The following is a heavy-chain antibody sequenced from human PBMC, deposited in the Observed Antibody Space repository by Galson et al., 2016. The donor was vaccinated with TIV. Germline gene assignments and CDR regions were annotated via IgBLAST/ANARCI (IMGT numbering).Heavy chain of an antibody. CDR3: ARGSNPTYYSMYMDL. CDR1: GYTFTFYG. J-gene: IGHJ6*03. D-gene: IGHD2-21*01. CDR2: ISAYTGNP. V-gene: IGHV1-18*01. Sequence: SVKVSCKASGYTFTFYGITWVRQAPGHGLEWLGWISAYTGNPGYAQRFQGRVTVTADTSTSTAYLDLRSLRFDDTAVYFCARGSNPTYYSMYMDLWGKGTTVTVSS.